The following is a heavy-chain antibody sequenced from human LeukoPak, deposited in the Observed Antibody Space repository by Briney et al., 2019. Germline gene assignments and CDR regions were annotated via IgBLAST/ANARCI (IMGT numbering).Heavy chain of an antibody. Sequence: LPGGSLRLSCAASGFTFSSYAMSWVRQPPGKGLEWVSAISGSGGSTYYADSVKGRFTISRDHSTNTLYLQMNSLGAEETAVYYCAKPIAVAGSNWFDRWGQGTLVTVSS. CDR2: ISGSGGST. V-gene: IGHV3-23*01. CDR1: GFTFSSYA. CDR3: AKPIAVAGSNWFDR. J-gene: IGHJ5*02. D-gene: IGHD6-19*01.